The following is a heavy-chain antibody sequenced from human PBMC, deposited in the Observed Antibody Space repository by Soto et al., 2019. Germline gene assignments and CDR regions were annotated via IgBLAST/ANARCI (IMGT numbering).Heavy chain of an antibody. CDR2: ISGSGGST. V-gene: IGHV3-23*01. CDR3: AKSTTPMQNPFDY. CDR1: GFTFSSYA. D-gene: IGHD1-26*01. J-gene: IGHJ4*02. Sequence: EVQLLESGGGLVQPGGSPRLSCAASGFTFSSYAMSWVRQAPGKGLEWVSAISGSGGSTYYADSVKGRFTISRDNSKNTLYLQMNSLRAEDTAVYYCAKSTTPMQNPFDYWGQGTLVTVSS.